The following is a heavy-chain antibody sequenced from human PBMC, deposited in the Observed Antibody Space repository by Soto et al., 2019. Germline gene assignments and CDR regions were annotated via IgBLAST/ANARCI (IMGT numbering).Heavy chain of an antibody. CDR3: ATAGFQTGYSPVDY. J-gene: IGHJ4*02. CDR1: GYTLTELS. V-gene: IGHV1-24*01. D-gene: IGHD3-9*01. CDR2: FDPEDGET. Sequence: GASVKVSCKVSGYTLTELSMHWVRQAPGKGLEWMGGFDPEDGETIYAQKFQGRVTMTEDTSTDTAYMELSSLRSEDTAVYYCATAGFQTGYSPVDYWGQGTLVTVSS.